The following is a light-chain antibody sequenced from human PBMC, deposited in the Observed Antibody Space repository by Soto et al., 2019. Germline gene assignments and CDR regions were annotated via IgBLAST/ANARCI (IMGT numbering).Light chain of an antibody. J-gene: IGKJ1*01. Sequence: DIQMTQSPSSLSASVGDTVTITCRASQSINSRFSWYQQKAGQAPKLLIYAASRSQSGVPSRFSGSGSGTDFTLTISSLQPEDFATYFCQQSYSRVTFGQGTKVDIK. V-gene: IGKV1-39*01. CDR2: AAS. CDR1: QSINSR. CDR3: QQSYSRVT.